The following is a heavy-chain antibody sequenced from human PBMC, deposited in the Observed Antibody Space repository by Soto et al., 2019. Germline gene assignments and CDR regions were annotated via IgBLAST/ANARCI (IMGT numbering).Heavy chain of an antibody. V-gene: IGHV1-18*01. CDR2: ISAYNGNT. CDR1: GYTFTSYG. CDR3: AREGGTIAAAGALSADYYYYGMDV. D-gene: IGHD6-13*01. Sequence: GASVKVSCKASGYTFTSYGISWVRQAPGQGLEWMGWISAYNGNTNYAQKLQGRVTMTTDTSTSTAYMELRSLRSDDTAVYYCAREGGTIAAAGALSADYYYYGMDVWGQGTTVTVSS. J-gene: IGHJ6*02.